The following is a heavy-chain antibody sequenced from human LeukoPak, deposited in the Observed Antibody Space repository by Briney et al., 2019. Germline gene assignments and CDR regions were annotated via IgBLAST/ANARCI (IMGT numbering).Heavy chain of an antibody. J-gene: IGHJ4*02. CDR2: SRNKAKRYTT. V-gene: IGHV3-72*01. D-gene: IGHD3-22*01. Sequence: SGGSLRLSCAASGFTFSDHFMDWVSQAPGKWLEWVGRSRNKAKRYTTEYAASVEGRFTISRDDSKNSLDLQMNSLKTEDTAVYFCARARPDNSGHYYFDSWGQGTLVTVSS. CDR1: GFTFSDHF. CDR3: ARARPDNSGHYYFDS.